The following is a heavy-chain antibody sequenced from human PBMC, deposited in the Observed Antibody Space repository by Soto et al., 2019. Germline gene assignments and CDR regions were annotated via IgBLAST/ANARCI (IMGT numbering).Heavy chain of an antibody. V-gene: IGHV4-39*02. D-gene: IGHD3-10*01. CDR2: FFVGGNT. Sequence: PSETLSLTCTVSGGSIGSTTYYWGWMRQPPGKGLEWIASFFVGGNTYYNPSLKSRVTISVDTSKNQFSLKLSSVTAADTAVYYCARDYMVRGVMRWFDPWGQGTLVTVSS. CDR3: ARDYMVRGVMRWFDP. CDR1: GGSIGSTTYY. J-gene: IGHJ5*02.